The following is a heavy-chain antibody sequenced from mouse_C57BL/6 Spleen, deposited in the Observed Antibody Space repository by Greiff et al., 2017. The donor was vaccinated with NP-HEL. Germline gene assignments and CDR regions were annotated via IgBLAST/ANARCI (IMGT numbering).Heavy chain of an antibody. D-gene: IGHD2-4*01. Sequence: VQLQQSGAELVKPGASVKLSCKASGYTFTEYTIHWVKQRSGQGLEWIGWFYPGSGSIKYNEKFKDKATLTADKSSSTVYMELSRLTSEDSAVYFCARQKIYYDYDGAWFAYWGQGTLVTVSA. CDR2: FYPGSGSI. CDR3: ARQKIYYDYDGAWFAY. J-gene: IGHJ3*01. CDR1: GYTFTEYT. V-gene: IGHV1-62-2*01.